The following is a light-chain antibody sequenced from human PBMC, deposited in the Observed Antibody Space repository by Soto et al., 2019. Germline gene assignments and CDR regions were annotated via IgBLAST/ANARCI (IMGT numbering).Light chain of an antibody. Sequence: IVMTPSPATLSVSPGEGATLSCRASQSVSSNLAWYQQKPGQAPRLLISGASARVTGIPARFSGSGSGTDFTLTVSSLQSEDFAIYYCQQYHNWPLTFGGGTTVEIK. CDR2: GAS. V-gene: IGKV3-15*01. J-gene: IGKJ4*01. CDR3: QQYHNWPLT. CDR1: QSVSSN.